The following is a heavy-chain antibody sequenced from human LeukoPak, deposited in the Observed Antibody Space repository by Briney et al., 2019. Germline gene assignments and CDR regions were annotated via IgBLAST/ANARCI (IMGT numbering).Heavy chain of an antibody. CDR3: AGAPHNWRPNDAFDI. D-gene: IGHD1-20*01. CDR1: GFTFSSYW. Sequence: GGSRRLSCAASGFTFSSYWIHWVRQAPGKGLVWVSRINSDGSSTSYADSVKGRFTIPRDNAKNTLYLQMNSLRAEDTAVYYCAGAPHNWRPNDAFDIWGQGTMVTVSS. CDR2: INSDGSST. V-gene: IGHV3-74*01. J-gene: IGHJ3*02.